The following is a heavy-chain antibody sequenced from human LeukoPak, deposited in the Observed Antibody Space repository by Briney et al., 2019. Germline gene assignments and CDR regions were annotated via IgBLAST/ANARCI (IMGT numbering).Heavy chain of an antibody. V-gene: IGHV1-18*01. D-gene: IGHD5-24*01. J-gene: IGHJ3*02. CDR1: GYTFTSYG. CDR2: ISAYNGNT. Sequence: GASVKVSCKASGYTFTSYGISWVRQAPGQGLEWMGWISAYNGNTNYAQKLQGRVTMTTDTSTSTAYMELRSLRSDDTAVYYCARDSVATIEEDAFDIWGQGTMVTVSS. CDR3: ARDSVATIEEDAFDI.